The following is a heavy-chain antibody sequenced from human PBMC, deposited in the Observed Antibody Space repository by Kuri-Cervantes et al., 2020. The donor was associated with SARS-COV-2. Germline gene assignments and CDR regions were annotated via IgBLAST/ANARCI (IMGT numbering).Heavy chain of an antibody. V-gene: IGHV4-38-2*02. CDR1: GYSISSGYY. CDR2: IYHSGST. CDR3: ARVGTTVQDY. Sequence: SETLSLTCTVSGYSISSGYYWGWIRQPPGKGLEWIGSIYHSGSTYYNPSLKSRVTMSVDTSKNQFSLKLSSATAADTAVYYCARVGTTVQDYWGQGTLVTVSS. D-gene: IGHD4-11*01. J-gene: IGHJ4*02.